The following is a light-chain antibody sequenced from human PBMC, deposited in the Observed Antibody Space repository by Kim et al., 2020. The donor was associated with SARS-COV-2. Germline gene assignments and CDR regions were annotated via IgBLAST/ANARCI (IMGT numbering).Light chain of an antibody. Sequence: SPGESVTLSCRASQTISNYLAWYRQKPGQAPRLLIYGASNRATDIPARFTGSGSGTEFTLTITSLQSEDFAIYYCHHYNNWPPLFTFGQGTKLEI. CDR2: GAS. CDR1: QTISNY. J-gene: IGKJ2*01. V-gene: IGKV3D-15*01. CDR3: HHYNNWPPLFT.